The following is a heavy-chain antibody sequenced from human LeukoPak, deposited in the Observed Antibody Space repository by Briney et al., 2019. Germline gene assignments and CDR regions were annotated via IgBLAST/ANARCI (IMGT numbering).Heavy chain of an antibody. V-gene: IGHV3-30*03. D-gene: IGHD3-10*01. J-gene: IGHJ4*02. CDR2: ISYDGSNK. CDR3: AREVHYGSGSYNADY. CDR1: GFTFSSYG. Sequence: GGSLRLSCAASGFTFSSYGMHWVRQAPGKGLEWVAVISYDGSNKYYADSVKGRFTISRDNSKNTLYLQMNSLRAEDTAVYYCAREVHYGSGSYNADYWGQGTLVTVSS.